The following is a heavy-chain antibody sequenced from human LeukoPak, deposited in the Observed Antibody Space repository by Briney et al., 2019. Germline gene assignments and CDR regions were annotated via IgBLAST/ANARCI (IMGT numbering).Heavy chain of an antibody. CDR1: GFTFSNAW. Sequence: GGSLRLSCAASGFTFSNAWMSWVRQAPGKGLEWVGRIKSKTDGGTTDYAAPVKGRFTISRDDSKNTLYLQMNSLKTEDTAVYYCTTDFYDNPRTQNYYYYYMDVWGKGTTVTISS. V-gene: IGHV3-15*01. J-gene: IGHJ6*03. D-gene: IGHD2/OR15-2a*01. CDR2: IKSKTDGGTT. CDR3: TTDFYDNPRTQNYYYYYMDV.